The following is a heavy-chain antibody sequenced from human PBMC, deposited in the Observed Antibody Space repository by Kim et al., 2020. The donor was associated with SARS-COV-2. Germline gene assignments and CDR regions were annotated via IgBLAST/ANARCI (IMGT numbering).Heavy chain of an antibody. D-gene: IGHD6-13*01. CDR3: ARGYSSSWFFDY. Sequence: NDTPSLKSRVTISVDTSKNQFSLKLSSVTAADTAVYYCARGYSSSWFFDYWGQGTLVTVSS. V-gene: IGHV4-34*01. J-gene: IGHJ4*02.